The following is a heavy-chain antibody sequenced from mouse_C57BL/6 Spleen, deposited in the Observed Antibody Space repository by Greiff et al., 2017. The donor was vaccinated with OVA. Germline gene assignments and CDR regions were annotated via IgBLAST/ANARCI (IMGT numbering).Heavy chain of an antibody. CDR3: ARRGLLRGDY. CDR2: IDPSDSYT. V-gene: IGHV1-50*01. J-gene: IGHJ2*01. CDR1: GYTFTSYW. D-gene: IGHD2-3*01. Sequence: VQLQQPGAELVKPGASVKLSCKASGYTFTSYWMQWVKQRPGQGLEWIGEIDPSDSYTNYNQKFKGKATLTVDTSSSTAYMQLSSLTSEDSAVYYCARRGLLRGDYWGQGTTLTVSS.